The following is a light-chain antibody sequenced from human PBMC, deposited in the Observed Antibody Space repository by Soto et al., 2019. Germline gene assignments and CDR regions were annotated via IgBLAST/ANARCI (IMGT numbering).Light chain of an antibody. V-gene: IGLV2-14*01. CDR2: AVS. CDR1: SSDVGAYNY. J-gene: IGLJ1*01. CDR3: SSPTTSFTYV. Sequence: QSSLTQPASVSGSPGQSVAISCTGTSSDVGAYNYISWYQQHPGKAPKLLLSAVSNRPSGVSDRFSGSKSGNTASLTISGLQAEDEAHYYCSSPTTSFTYVFGTGTKVTVL.